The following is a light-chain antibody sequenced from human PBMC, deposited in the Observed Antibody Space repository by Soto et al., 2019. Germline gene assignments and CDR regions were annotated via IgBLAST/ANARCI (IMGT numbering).Light chain of an antibody. CDR1: NSEVGSHNF. V-gene: IGLV2-23*01. J-gene: IGLJ3*02. CDR3: CSLTNGATWV. CDR2: EAS. Sequence: QAVLTQPASVSGSPGQSITISCTGTNSEVGSHNFVSWYQQYPGKAPKLLIYEASKRPSGLSNRFSGSKSGNTASLTISGLQAEDEADYYCCSLTNGATWVFGGGTKLTVL.